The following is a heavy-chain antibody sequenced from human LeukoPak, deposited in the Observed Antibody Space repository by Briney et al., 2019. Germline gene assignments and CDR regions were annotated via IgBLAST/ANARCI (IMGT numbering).Heavy chain of an antibody. V-gene: IGHV3-21*01. CDR3: ASSIGVAAGGGFDY. CDR2: ISSSSSYI. Sequence: GGSLRLSCAASGFTFSSYSMNWVRQAPGKGLEWVSSISSSSSYIYYADSVKGRFTISRDNAKNSLYLQMNSLRAEDTAVYYCASSIGVAAGGGFDYWGQGTLVTVSS. CDR1: GFTFSSYS. J-gene: IGHJ4*02. D-gene: IGHD6-19*01.